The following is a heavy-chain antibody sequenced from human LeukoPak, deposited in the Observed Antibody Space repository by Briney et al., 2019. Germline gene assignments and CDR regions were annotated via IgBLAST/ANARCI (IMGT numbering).Heavy chain of an antibody. D-gene: IGHD2-2*03. CDR1: GFTFSNYA. CDR2: INHSGST. Sequence: PGGSLRLSCAASGFTFSNYAMSWVRQAPGKGLEWIGEINHSGSTNYNPSLKSRVTISVDTSKNQFSLKLSSVTAADTAVYYCARVGRGYCSSTSCYHYYYYYYMDVWGKGTTVTVSS. V-gene: IGHV4-34*01. CDR3: ARVGRGYCSSTSCYHYYYYYYMDV. J-gene: IGHJ6*03.